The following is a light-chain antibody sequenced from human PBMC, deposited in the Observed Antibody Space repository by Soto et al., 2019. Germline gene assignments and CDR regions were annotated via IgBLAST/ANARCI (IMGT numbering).Light chain of an antibody. CDR1: QDISRW. V-gene: IGKV1-12*01. CDR3: QQANSFPLT. Sequence: SVEVRVGKKCRASQDISRWLAWYQQKPGKAPILLIYAASSLQRGVPSRFSGSGSGTDFTLTISSLQPEECATYYCQQANSFPLTFGQGKRREIK. J-gene: IGKJ5*01. CDR2: AAS.